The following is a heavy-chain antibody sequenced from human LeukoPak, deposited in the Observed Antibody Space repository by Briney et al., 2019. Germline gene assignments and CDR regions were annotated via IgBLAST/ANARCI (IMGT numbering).Heavy chain of an antibody. CDR1: GYTFTSYD. D-gene: IGHD1-20*01. Sequence: GASVKVSCKASGYTFTSYDINWVRQATGQGLEWMGWMNPNSGNTGYAQKFQGRVTITRNTSISTAYMELSSLRSEDTAVYYCARRRYNWNLAGRHYYYMDVWGKGTTVTVSS. CDR3: ARRRYNWNLAGRHYYYMDV. J-gene: IGHJ6*03. V-gene: IGHV1-8*03. CDR2: MNPNSGNT.